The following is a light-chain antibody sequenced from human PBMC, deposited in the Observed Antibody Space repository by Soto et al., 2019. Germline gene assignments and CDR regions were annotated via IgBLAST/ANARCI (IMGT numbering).Light chain of an antibody. J-gene: IGKJ1*01. CDR3: QQYNSYSRT. CDR1: QTISTY. Sequence: DIQLTQSPSTLSASVGDRGAITWRASQTISTYLAWYQQKPGKAPKLLIYKASSLESGVPSRFSGSGSGTEFTLTISSLQPDDFATYYCQQYNSYSRTFGQGTKVDIK. V-gene: IGKV1-5*03. CDR2: KAS.